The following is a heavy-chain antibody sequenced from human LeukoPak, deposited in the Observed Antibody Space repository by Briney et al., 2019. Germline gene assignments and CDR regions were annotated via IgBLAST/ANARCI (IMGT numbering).Heavy chain of an antibody. V-gene: IGHV1-18*01. Sequence: ASVKVSCKASGYIFTSYGINWVRQAPGQGLEWMGWISAYNGNTNYAQKLQGRVTMTTDTSTSTAYMELRSLRSEDTAVYYCARGGVRGYDFWSGYYGPGWFDPWGQGTLVTVSS. CDR2: ISAYNGNT. CDR1: GYIFTSYG. D-gene: IGHD3-3*01. J-gene: IGHJ5*02. CDR3: ARGGVRGYDFWSGYYGPGWFDP.